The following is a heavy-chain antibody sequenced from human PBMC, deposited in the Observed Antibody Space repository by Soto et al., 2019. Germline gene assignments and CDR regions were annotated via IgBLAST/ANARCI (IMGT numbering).Heavy chain of an antibody. CDR2: ISGSGGST. D-gene: IGHD4-17*01. J-gene: IGHJ6*02. CDR1: GFTFSSYA. Sequence: GGSLRLSCAASGFTFSSYAMSWVRQAPGKGLEWVSAISGSGGSTYYADSAKGRFTISRDNSKNTLYLQMNSLRAEDTAVYYCAKDLTVTSYYYYGMDVWGQGXTVTVYS. V-gene: IGHV3-23*01. CDR3: AKDLTVTSYYYYGMDV.